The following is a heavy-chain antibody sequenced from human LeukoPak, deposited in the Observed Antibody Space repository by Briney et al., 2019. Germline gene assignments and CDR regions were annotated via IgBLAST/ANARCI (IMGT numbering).Heavy chain of an antibody. J-gene: IGHJ4*02. CDR1: GFTFSSCW. V-gene: IGHV3-7*01. CDR3: ATDRKVGTWDPRFNY. Sequence: GGPLRLSCAASGFTFSSCWMSWARQAPGQGLERVASIKHAGSEKHYVDPVKGGFTVSRENANNSLFLQMNGSIAEAAAIYYCATDRKVGTWDPRFNYWGQGTLVTVSS. CDR2: IKHAGSEK. D-gene: IGHD4-23*01.